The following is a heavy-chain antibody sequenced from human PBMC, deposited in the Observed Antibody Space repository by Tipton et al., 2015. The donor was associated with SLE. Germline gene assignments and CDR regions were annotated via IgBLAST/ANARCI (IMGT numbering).Heavy chain of an antibody. Sequence: TLSLTCDVSGVSITGTSYYWGWIRQPPGKGLEWIGNIYYTGSTYDNPSLKSRVTMSVDTSKNQFSLRLSSVTAAGTAVYYCARVKAFYDLWSGFDYWGQGILVSVSS. J-gene: IGHJ4*02. D-gene: IGHD3-3*01. CDR1: GVSITGTSYY. V-gene: IGHV4-39*07. CDR3: ARVKAFYDLWSGFDY. CDR2: IYYTGST.